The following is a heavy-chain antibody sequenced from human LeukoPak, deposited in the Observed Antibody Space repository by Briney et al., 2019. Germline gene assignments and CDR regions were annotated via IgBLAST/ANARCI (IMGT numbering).Heavy chain of an antibody. CDR2: ITGSSSYI. D-gene: IGHD1-1*01. V-gene: IGHV3-21*01. CDR1: GFTFSSYE. J-gene: IGHJ5*02. CDR3: ARAKWVGTTDNWFDP. Sequence: NPGGSLRLSCAASGFTFSSYEMNWVRQAPGKGLEWVSSITGSSSYIYYGDSVKGRFTISRDNAKKSVYLQMNSLRVEDTAMYYCARAKWVGTTDNWFDPWGQGTLVTVSS.